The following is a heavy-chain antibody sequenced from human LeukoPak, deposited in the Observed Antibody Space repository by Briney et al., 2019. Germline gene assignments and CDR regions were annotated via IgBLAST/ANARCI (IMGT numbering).Heavy chain of an antibody. V-gene: IGHV4-31*03. CDR2: IYYSGST. Sequence: SETLSPTCTVSGGSISSGGYYWSWIRQHPGKGLEWIGYIYYSGSTYYNSSLKSRVTISVDTSKNQFSLKLSSVTAADTAVYYCARVMRYDILTGNDAFDIWGQGTMVTVSS. J-gene: IGHJ3*02. CDR1: GGSISSGGYY. CDR3: ARVMRYDILTGNDAFDI. D-gene: IGHD3-9*01.